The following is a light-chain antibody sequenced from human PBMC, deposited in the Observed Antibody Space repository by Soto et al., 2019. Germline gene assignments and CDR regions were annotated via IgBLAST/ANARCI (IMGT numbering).Light chain of an antibody. V-gene: IGKV3-20*01. CDR2: GAS. CDR1: QSVSSGY. J-gene: IGKJ1*01. Sequence: DIVLTQSPGTLYLSPGDRATLSCRASQSVSSGYLAWYQQRPGRAPRLLIYGASTRATGIPDRFGGSGSGTDFTLTISRLEPEDFAVYYCQQYGTSPWTFGQGTKVDIK. CDR3: QQYGTSPWT.